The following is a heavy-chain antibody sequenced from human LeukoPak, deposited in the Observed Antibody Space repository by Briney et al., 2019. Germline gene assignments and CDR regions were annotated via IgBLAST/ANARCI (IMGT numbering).Heavy chain of an antibody. CDR3: ARVTYYYDSSGYYYLYYFDY. CDR2: ISYRGST. D-gene: IGHD3-22*01. CDR1: GASITSYY. V-gene: IGHV4-59*01. Sequence: SETLSLTCTVSGASITSYYWSWIRQPPGRGLEWIGYISYRGSTNYSPSLKSRVTISIETSRNQLSLKLSSVTAADTAVYYCARVTYYYDSSGYYYLYYFDYWGQGTLVTVSS. J-gene: IGHJ4*02.